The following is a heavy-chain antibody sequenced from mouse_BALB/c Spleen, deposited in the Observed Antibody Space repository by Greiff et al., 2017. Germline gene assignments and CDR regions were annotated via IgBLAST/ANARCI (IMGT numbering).Heavy chain of an antibody. CDR1: GFTFSNYW. D-gene: IGHD3-3*01. J-gene: IGHJ3*01. V-gene: IGHV6-6*02. Sequence: DVKLQESGGGLVQPGGSMKLSCVASGFTFSNYWMNWVRQSPEKGLEWVAEIRLKSNNYATHYAESVKGRFTISRDDSKSSVYLQMNNLRAEDTGIYYCTRWDRSGFAYWGQGTLVTVSA. CDR3: TRWDRSGFAY. CDR2: IRLKSNNYAT.